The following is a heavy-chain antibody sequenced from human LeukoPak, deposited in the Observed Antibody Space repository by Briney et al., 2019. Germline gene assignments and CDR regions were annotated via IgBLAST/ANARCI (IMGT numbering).Heavy chain of an antibody. J-gene: IGHJ4*02. Sequence: PSETLSLTCTISTTSINDFYWTWIRQPAGKGLEYVGHIFTSGSADNNASLKNRLTRSVDTSKNQVSLKLYSVTAADTAVYYCAGTRIIWFGESRATLDYWGQGTQVTVSS. D-gene: IGHD3-10*01. CDR1: TTSINDFY. CDR2: IFTSGSA. CDR3: AGTRIIWFGESRATLDY. V-gene: IGHV4-4*07.